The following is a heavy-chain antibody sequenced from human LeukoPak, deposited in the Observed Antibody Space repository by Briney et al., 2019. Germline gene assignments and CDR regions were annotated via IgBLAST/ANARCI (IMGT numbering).Heavy chain of an antibody. CDR2: IYYSGST. Sequence: SQTLSLTCTVSGDSISRGSFSWSWIRQPPGKGLEWIGYIYYSGSTYYNPSLKSRVTISVDTSKNQFSLKLSSVTAADTAVYYCARGGPLYYFDYWGQGTLVTVSS. J-gene: IGHJ4*02. CDR3: ARGGPLYYFDY. CDR1: GDSISRGSFS. V-gene: IGHV4-30-4*08. D-gene: IGHD3-10*01.